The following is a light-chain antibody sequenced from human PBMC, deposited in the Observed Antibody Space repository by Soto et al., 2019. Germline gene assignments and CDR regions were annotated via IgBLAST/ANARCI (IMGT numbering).Light chain of an antibody. Sequence: SVLTQPPSASGTPGQRVTISCSGTSSNIGANPINWYQQLPGTAPKLLIYNNVQRPSGVPDRFSASKSGTSASLAISGLQSEDEADYYCEAWDDSLYGAVLGGGTKLTVL. CDR1: SSNIGANP. J-gene: IGLJ2*01. V-gene: IGLV1-44*01. CDR3: EAWDDSLYGAV. CDR2: NNV.